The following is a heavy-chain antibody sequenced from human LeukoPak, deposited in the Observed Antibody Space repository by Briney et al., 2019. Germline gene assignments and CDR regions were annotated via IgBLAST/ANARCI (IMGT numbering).Heavy chain of an antibody. Sequence: GASVKVSCTASGYTFTGYYMHWVRQAPGQGLEWMGWINPNSGGTNYAQKFQGWVTMTRDTSISTAYMELSRLRSDDTAVYYCARDALWRFGEPRVHYYYGMDVWGQGTTVTVSS. CDR1: GYTFTGYY. CDR3: ARDALWRFGEPRVHYYYGMDV. V-gene: IGHV1-2*04. CDR2: INPNSGGT. J-gene: IGHJ6*02. D-gene: IGHD3-10*01.